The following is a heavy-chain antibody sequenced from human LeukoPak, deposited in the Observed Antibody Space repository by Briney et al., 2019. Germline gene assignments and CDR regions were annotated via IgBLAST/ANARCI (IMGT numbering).Heavy chain of an antibody. D-gene: IGHD1-14*01. CDR3: ARLNKPGWFDP. V-gene: IGHV4-39*01. CDR2: ISNSGST. CDR1: GGSISSSSHY. Sequence: SETLSLTCTVSGGSISSSSHYWGWIRQPPGKGLEWIGSISNSGSTYYNPSLKSRVTISIDTSKNQFSLRLNSVTATDTAVYYCARLNKPGWFDPWGQGTLVTVSS. J-gene: IGHJ5*02.